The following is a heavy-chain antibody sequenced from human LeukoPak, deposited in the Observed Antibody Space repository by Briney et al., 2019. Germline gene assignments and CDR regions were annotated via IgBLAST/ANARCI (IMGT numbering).Heavy chain of an antibody. J-gene: IGHJ4*02. CDR2: IYYIGSS. Sequence: SETLSLTCTVSGGSVSSSSYYWNWIRQPPGEGLEWIGYIYYIGSSNYNPSLKSRVTISMDTSKNQVSLKLSSVTAADTAMYYCARGPYDSGSNYHFDSWGQGTLVTVSS. CDR1: GGSVSSSSYY. D-gene: IGHD3-10*01. V-gene: IGHV4-61*01. CDR3: ARGPYDSGSNYHFDS.